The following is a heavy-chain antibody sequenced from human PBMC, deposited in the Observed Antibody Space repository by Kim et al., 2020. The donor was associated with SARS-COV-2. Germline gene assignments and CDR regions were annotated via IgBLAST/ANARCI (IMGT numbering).Heavy chain of an antibody. J-gene: IGHJ6*03. Sequence: GGSLRLSCAASGFTFSSYGMHWVRQAPGKGLEWVAVIWHDGSNKYYGESVKGRFAISRDNSKNTLYLQMNSLRVEDTAIYYCARDEGLGFWMDVWGKGTT. CDR2: IWHDGSNK. V-gene: IGHV3-33*01. CDR1: GFTFSSYG. D-gene: IGHD3-3*01. CDR3: ARDEGLGFWMDV.